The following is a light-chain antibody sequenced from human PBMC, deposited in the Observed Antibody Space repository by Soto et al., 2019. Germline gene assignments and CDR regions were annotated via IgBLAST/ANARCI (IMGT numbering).Light chain of an antibody. V-gene: IGKV1-5*03. Sequence: DIQMTQSPSTQSGSVGDRFTINCRASQTISSWLAWYQQKKGKAPKLLIYKASTLKSGVPSRFSGSGYGTEFNLTISSLQTDDFATYYCQHYNSYSEAFGQGTKVDIK. CDR3: QHYNSYSEA. J-gene: IGKJ1*01. CDR2: KAS. CDR1: QTISSW.